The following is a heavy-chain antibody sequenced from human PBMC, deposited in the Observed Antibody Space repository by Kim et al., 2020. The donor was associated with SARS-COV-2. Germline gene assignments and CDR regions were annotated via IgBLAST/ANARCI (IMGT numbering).Heavy chain of an antibody. CDR3: ARCGGLFGWSGGY. J-gene: IGHJ4*02. Sequence: YADSVKGRFTISRDNAKNSLYLQMNSPRAEDTAVYYCARCGGLFGWSGGYWGQGTLVTVSS. D-gene: IGHD6-19*01. V-gene: IGHV3-11*01.